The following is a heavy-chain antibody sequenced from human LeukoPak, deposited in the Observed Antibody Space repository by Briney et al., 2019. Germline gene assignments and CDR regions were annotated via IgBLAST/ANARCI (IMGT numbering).Heavy chain of an antibody. J-gene: IGHJ5*02. Sequence: GGSLRLSCAASGFTFSSYAMSWVRQAPGKGLEWVSAISGSGGSTYYADSVKGRFTFSRDNSKNTLYLQMDSLRAEDTAVYYCARGSTSYNWFDPWGQGTLVTVSS. CDR2: ISGSGGST. D-gene: IGHD2-2*01. V-gene: IGHV3-23*01. CDR1: GFTFSSYA. CDR3: ARGSTSYNWFDP.